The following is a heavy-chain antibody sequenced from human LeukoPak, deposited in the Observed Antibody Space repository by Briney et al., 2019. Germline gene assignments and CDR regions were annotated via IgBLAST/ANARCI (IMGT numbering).Heavy chain of an antibody. CDR1: GYTFTSYG. D-gene: IGHD6-19*01. V-gene: IGHV1-18*01. CDR3: ARVVEWLEYNGFDP. CDR2: ISAYNGNT. Sequence: ASVKVSCKASGYTFTSYGISWVRQAPGQGLEWMGWISAYNGNTNYAQKLQGRVTMTTDTSTSTAYMELRSLRSDDTAVYYCARVVEWLEYNGFDPWGQGTLVTVSS. J-gene: IGHJ5*02.